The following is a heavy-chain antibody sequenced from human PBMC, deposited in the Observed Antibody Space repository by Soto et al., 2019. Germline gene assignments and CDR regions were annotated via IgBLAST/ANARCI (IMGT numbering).Heavy chain of an antibody. CDR2: ISGSGGST. V-gene: IGHV3-23*01. J-gene: IGHJ6*02. D-gene: IGHD2-21*02. Sequence: GGSLRLSCAASGFTFSSYAMSWVRQAPGKGLEWVSAISGSGGSTYYADSVKGRFTISRDNSKNTLYLQMNSLRAEDTAVYYCAKASTIVVVTAILDYYYYGMDVWGQGTTVTVSS. CDR3: AKASTIVVVTAILDYYYYGMDV. CDR1: GFTFSSYA.